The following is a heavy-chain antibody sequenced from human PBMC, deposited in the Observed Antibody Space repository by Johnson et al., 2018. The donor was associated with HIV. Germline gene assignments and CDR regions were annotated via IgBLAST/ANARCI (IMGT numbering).Heavy chain of an antibody. CDR2: IYSGGST. V-gene: IGHV3-30*14. J-gene: IGHJ3*02. CDR1: GFTFSSYA. D-gene: IGHD6-13*01. CDR3: ARSLIAAADAFDI. Sequence: QVTLVESGGGVVQPGRSLRLSCAASGFTFSSYAMHWVRQAPGKGLEWVAVIYSGGSTYYADSVKGRFTISRDNSKNTLYLQMNSLRAEDTAVYYCARSLIAAADAFDIWGQGTMVTVSS.